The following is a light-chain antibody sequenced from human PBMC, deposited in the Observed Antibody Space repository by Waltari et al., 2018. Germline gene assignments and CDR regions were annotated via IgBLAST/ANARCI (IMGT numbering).Light chain of an antibody. CDR3: RSHSTNNIVL. J-gene: IGLJ2*01. CDR2: DVN. Sequence: QSGLTQPASVSASPGASITTPCTGTSGDIGGSAFVSWYQHHPGRAPKVLIFDVNHRPSGISDRFAGSKSGNMASLTISELQPEDDADYYCRSHSTNNIVLFGGGTKVTVL. V-gene: IGLV2-14*01. CDR1: SGDIGGSAF.